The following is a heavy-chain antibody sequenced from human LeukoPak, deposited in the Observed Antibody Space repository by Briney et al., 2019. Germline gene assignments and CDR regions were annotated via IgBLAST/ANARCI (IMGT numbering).Heavy chain of an antibody. CDR2: ISAYNGNT. J-gene: IGHJ6*02. CDR3: ARDDYSNYYHYGMDV. V-gene: IGHV1-18*01. D-gene: IGHD4-11*01. Sequence: ASVKVSCKASGYTFTSYGISWVRQAPGQGLEWMGWISAYNGNTNYAQKLQGRVTMTTDTSTSTAYMELRSLRSDDTAVYYCARDDYSNYYHYGMDVWGQGTTVTVSS. CDR1: GYTFTSYG.